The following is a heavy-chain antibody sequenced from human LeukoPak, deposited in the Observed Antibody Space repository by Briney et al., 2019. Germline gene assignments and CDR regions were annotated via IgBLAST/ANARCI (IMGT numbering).Heavy chain of an antibody. Sequence: PGGSLRLSCAASGFTFSSYAMSWVRQAPGKGLEWVSSITSSSNYIYYADSMKGRFTISRDNAKNSLYLQMNSLRAEDTTVYYCARDCWDYGSGSYCGIDYWGQGTLVTVSS. V-gene: IGHV3-21*03. CDR2: ITSSSNYI. CDR1: GFTFSSYA. J-gene: IGHJ4*02. D-gene: IGHD3-10*01. CDR3: ARDCWDYGSGSYCGIDY.